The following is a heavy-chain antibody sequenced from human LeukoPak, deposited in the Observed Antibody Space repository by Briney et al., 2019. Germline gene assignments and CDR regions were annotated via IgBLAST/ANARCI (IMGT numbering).Heavy chain of an antibody. Sequence: PSETLSLTCTVSGGSISSYYWSWIRQPPGKGLEWIGYIYYSGSTNYNPSLKSRVTISVDTSKNQFSLKLSSVTAADTAVYYCARSIDSSGWSNWGQGTLVTVSS. V-gene: IGHV4-59*01. D-gene: IGHD6-19*01. CDR3: ARSIDSSGWSN. CDR1: GGSISSYY. CDR2: IYYSGST. J-gene: IGHJ4*02.